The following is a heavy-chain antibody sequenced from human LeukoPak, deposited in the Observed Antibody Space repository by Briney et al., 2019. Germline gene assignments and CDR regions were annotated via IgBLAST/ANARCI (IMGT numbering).Heavy chain of an antibody. Sequence: EPSETLSLTRTVSAGSISSTSYSWGWIRQPPGKGLEWIGSVYYSGSAYYNPSLKSRVTISVDTSKNQFSLNLSSVTAADTAVYYCARAPYGSGFDYWGQGTLVTVSS. CDR2: VYYSGSA. V-gene: IGHV4-39*07. J-gene: IGHJ4*02. D-gene: IGHD3-10*01. CDR3: ARAPYGSGFDY. CDR1: AGSISSTSYS.